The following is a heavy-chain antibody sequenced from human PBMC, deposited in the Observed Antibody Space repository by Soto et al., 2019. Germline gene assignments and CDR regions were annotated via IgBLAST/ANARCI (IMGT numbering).Heavy chain of an antibody. J-gene: IGHJ6*02. CDR1: GFTFDDFA. CDR2: VNWDGDTT. V-gene: IGHV3-43D*04. CDR3: AKGATVTTHYQYYGMDV. Sequence: VQLVESGGAVVKSGGSLRLSCAASGFTFDDFAMCWVRQVPGKGLEWISLVNWDGDTTFYADSVKGRFIISRDNSKNSVYLQMNSLRSEDSAMYYCAKGATVTTHYQYYGMDVWGQGTTVTVSS. D-gene: IGHD4-17*01.